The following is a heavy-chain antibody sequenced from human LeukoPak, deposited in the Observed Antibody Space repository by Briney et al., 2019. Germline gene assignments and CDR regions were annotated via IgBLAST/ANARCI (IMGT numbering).Heavy chain of an antibody. D-gene: IGHD5-18*01. J-gene: IGHJ4*02. CDR1: GYTFTGYY. CDR3: ARVGGGYNYGFGS. V-gene: IGHV1-2*02. CDR2: INPNSGGT. Sequence: ASVKVSCKASGYTFTGYYMHWVRQAPGQGLEWMGWINPNSGGTNYAQKFQGRVTMTRDTSISTAYMELSRLRSDDTAVYYCARVGGGYNYGFGSWGQGTLVTVSS.